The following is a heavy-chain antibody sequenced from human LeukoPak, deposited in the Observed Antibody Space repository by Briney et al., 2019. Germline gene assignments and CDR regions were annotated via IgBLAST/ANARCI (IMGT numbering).Heavy chain of an antibody. CDR3: ARLTVAAAAD. Sequence: GGSLRLSCVASGFTFSSYWMSWVRQAPGKGLEWVANIKQDGSEKYYVDSVKGRFTISRDNAKNSLYLQMNSLRAEDTAVYYCARLTVAAAADWGQGTLVTVSS. D-gene: IGHD6-13*01. V-gene: IGHV3-7*01. CDR2: IKQDGSEK. J-gene: IGHJ4*02. CDR1: GFTFSSYW.